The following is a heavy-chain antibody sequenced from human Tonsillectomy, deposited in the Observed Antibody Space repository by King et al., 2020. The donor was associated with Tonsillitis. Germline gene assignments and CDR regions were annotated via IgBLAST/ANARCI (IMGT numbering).Heavy chain of an antibody. CDR2: IEHSGST. D-gene: IGHD2-15*01. Sequence: SGIRQPPGKGLEWIGEIEHSGSTNYNSSLKSRVTISLDTSKKQFSLKLSSLTAADTAVYYCARGFRQQLVVQRVFDIWKPGKMVTISS. J-gene: IGHJ3*02. CDR3: ARGFRQQLVVQRVFDI. V-gene: IGHV4-34*01.